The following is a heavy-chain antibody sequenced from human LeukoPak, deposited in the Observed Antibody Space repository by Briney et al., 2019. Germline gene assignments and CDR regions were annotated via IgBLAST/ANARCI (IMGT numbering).Heavy chain of an antibody. J-gene: IGHJ6*02. CDR2: IYYSGGT. CDR1: GGSISSYY. Sequence: PSETLSLTCTVSGGSISSYYWSWIRQPPGKGLEWIGYIYYSGGTNYNPSLKSRVTISVDTSKNQFSLKLSSVTAADTAVYYCARDRKAKPLGYCSGGSCYSDYYYGMDVWGQGTTVTVSS. CDR3: ARDRKAKPLGYCSGGSCYSDYYYGMDV. V-gene: IGHV4-59*01. D-gene: IGHD2-15*01.